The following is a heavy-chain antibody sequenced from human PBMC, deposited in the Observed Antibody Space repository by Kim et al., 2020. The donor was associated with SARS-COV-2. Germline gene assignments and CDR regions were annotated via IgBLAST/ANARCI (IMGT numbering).Heavy chain of an antibody. V-gene: IGHV7-4-1*02. D-gene: IGHD4-4*01. J-gene: IGHJ6*02. CDR1: GYTFTSYA. CDR2: INTNTGNP. CDR3: ARGIRDSNYYYYYGMDV. Sequence: ASVKVSCKASGYTFTSYAMNWVRQAPGQGLEWMGWINTNTGNPTYAQGFTGRFVFSLDTSVSTAYLQISNLKAEDTAVYYCARGIRDSNYYYYYGMDVWGQGTTVTVS.